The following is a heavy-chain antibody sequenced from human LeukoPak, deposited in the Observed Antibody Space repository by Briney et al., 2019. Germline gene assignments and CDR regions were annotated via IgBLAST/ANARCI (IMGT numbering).Heavy chain of an antibody. Sequence: GGSLRLSCAASGFTFSGSAMHWVRQASGKGLEWVGRIRSKANSYATAYAASVKGRFTISRDDSKNTAYLQMNSLKTEDTAVYYCTRRGTHFDYWGQGTLVTVSS. CDR1: GFTFSGSA. CDR2: IRSKANSYAT. CDR3: TRRGTHFDY. V-gene: IGHV3-73*01. J-gene: IGHJ4*02. D-gene: IGHD1-14*01.